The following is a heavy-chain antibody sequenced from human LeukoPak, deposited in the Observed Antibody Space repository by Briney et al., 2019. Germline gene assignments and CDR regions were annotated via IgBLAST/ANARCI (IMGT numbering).Heavy chain of an antibody. CDR1: GFTFSSYS. CDR3: ARSPIVATIGGNFDY. J-gene: IGHJ4*02. CDR2: ISSSCSYI. D-gene: IGHD5-12*01. V-gene: IGHV3-21*01. Sequence: GGSLRLSCAASGFTFSSYSMNCVRPAPGKGLEWVSSISSSCSYIYYADSVKGRFTISRDNAKNSLYLQMNSLRAEDTAVYYCARSPIVATIGGNFDYWGQGTLVTVSS.